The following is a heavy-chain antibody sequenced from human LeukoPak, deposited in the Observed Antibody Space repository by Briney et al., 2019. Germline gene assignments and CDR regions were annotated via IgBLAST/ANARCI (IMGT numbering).Heavy chain of an antibody. CDR2: IPAYNLNT. CDR3: ARDCSGGSCYLYFDY. Sequence: IXXVRQAPGQGLEWMGWIPAYNLNTNYAQKLQGSVPMTTHTSTRTAYMELKSLRSDATAVYYCARDCSGGSCYLYFDYWGQGTLVTVSS. D-gene: IGHD2-15*01. V-gene: IGHV1-18*01. J-gene: IGHJ4*02.